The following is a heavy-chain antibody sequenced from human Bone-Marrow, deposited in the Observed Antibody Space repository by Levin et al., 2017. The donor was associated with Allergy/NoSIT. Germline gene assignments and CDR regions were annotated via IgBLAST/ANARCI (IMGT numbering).Heavy chain of an antibody. CDR2: ISYDGDNE. J-gene: IGHJ3*02. V-gene: IGHV3-30*04. D-gene: IGHD3-9*01. CDR3: ARDTEIRYFDWGLDDSGDNLVQRDFGACDI. CDR1: GFSFNKHA. Sequence: SGGSLRLSCAASGFSFNKHAMHWVRQAPGKGLEWVAVISYDGDNEFYGDSVKGRFTISRDNSKNTLFLQMNSLTAEDTGIYYCARDTEIRYFDWGLDDSGDNLVQRDFGACDIWGQGTVVAVSS.